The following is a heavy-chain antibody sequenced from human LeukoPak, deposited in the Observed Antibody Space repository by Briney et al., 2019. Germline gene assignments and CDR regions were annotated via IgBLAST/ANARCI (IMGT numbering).Heavy chain of an antibody. Sequence: SETLSLTCTVSGGSISSYYRSWIRQPPGKGLEWIGYIHYSGSTNYNPSLKSRVTISVDTSKNQFSLKLSSVTAADTAVYYCTNWAPEGYAWFDPWGQGTLVTVSS. CDR2: IHYSGST. D-gene: IGHD2-15*01. V-gene: IGHV4-59*08. CDR3: TNWAPEGYAWFDP. J-gene: IGHJ5*02. CDR1: GGSISSYY.